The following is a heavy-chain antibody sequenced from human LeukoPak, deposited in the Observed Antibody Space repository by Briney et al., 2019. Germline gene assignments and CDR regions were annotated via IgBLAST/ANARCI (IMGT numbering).Heavy chain of an antibody. Sequence: SETLSLTCAVYGGSFSGYYWSWIRQPPGKGLEWIGEINHSGSTNYNPSLKSRVTISVDASKNQFSLKLSSVTAADTAVCYCAGTPRGITIFGVVSTFDYWGQGTLVTVSS. CDR2: INHSGST. D-gene: IGHD3-3*01. V-gene: IGHV4-34*01. J-gene: IGHJ4*02. CDR3: AGTPRGITIFGVVSTFDY. CDR1: GGSFSGYY.